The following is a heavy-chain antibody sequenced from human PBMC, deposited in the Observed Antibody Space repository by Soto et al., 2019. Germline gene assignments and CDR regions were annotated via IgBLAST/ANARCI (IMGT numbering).Heavy chain of an antibody. CDR2: ISFDGKSD. Sequence: QVRLVESGGGVVQPGRSLRLSCEVSGFTFSSYGMHWVRQAPGKGLEWVAVISFDGKSDYYADSARGRFTISRDNTKNTLYLQMNSLRAEDTAVYYCAKINRPISYSDSSGWGYYYYFGMDVWGQGTTVTVSS. V-gene: IGHV3-30*18. CDR3: AKINRPISYSDSSGWGYYYYFGMDV. CDR1: GFTFSSYG. D-gene: IGHD6-6*01. J-gene: IGHJ6*02.